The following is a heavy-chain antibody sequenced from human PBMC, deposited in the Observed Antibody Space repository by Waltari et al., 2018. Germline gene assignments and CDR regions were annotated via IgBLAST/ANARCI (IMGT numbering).Heavy chain of an antibody. Sequence: QLVESGGGLVQPGGSLRLSCAASGFTFRSYWMSWVRQAPGKGLVWVANIKQDGSEKYYVDAVKGRFTISRDNAKNSLHLQVNSLRAEETAVYYCARHLPIVVLTATAVDIWGQGTMVTVSS. V-gene: IGHV3-7*01. J-gene: IGHJ3*02. CDR2: IKQDGSEK. D-gene: IGHD2-21*02. CDR3: ARHLPIVVLTATAVDI. CDR1: GFTFRSYW.